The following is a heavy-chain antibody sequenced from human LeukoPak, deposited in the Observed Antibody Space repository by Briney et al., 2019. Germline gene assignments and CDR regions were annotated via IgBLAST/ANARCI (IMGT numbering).Heavy chain of an antibody. CDR1: GYSISSGYY. V-gene: IGHV4-38-2*01. CDR2: IYHSGST. CDR3: ARHPDPYSSVDY. D-gene: IGHD6-19*01. Sequence: SETLSLTCAVSGYSISSGYYWGWIRQSPGKGLEWIGSIYHSGSTYYNPSLKSRVTISVDTSKNQFSLKLSSVTAADTAVYYCARHPDPYSSVDYWGQGTLVTVSS. J-gene: IGHJ4*02.